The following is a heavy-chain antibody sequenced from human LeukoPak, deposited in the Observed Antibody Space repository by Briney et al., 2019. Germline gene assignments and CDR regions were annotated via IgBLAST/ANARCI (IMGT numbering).Heavy chain of an antibody. Sequence: PSETLSLTCAVYGGSFSGYYWSWIRQPPGKGLEWIGEINHSGSTNYNPSLKSRVTISVDTSKNQFSLKLSSVTAADTAVYYCAREDKWELLPFQPWGQGTLVTVSS. CDR3: AREDKWELLPFQP. CDR2: INHSGST. J-gene: IGHJ5*02. V-gene: IGHV4-34*01. CDR1: GGSFSGYY. D-gene: IGHD1-26*01.